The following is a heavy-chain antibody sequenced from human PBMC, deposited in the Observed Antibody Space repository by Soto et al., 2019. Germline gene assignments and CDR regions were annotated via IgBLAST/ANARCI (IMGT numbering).Heavy chain of an antibody. Sequence: GESLTISCRCSGHICFGYLIAVVRQMPGKVLEWMGSIYPGDSDTTYSPSIQGQVTISADKSSTTVYLQWNTLKASETAMYYCAKTDGYEVEYWGQGTQVTVSS. D-gene: IGHD5-18*01. V-gene: IGHV5-51*01. CDR1: GHICFGYL. CDR3: AKTDGYEVEY. CDR2: IYPGDSDT. J-gene: IGHJ4*02.